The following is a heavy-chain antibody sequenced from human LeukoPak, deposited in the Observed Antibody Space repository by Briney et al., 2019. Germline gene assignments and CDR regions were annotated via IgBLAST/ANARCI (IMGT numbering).Heavy chain of an antibody. D-gene: IGHD6-13*01. Sequence: PSETLSLTCTVSGGSISSYYWSWIRQPPGKGLEWVGYIYNSGSTNYNPSLKSRVTISLGTSKNQFSLKLSSVTAADTAVYYCARIGGSSWYSFDYWGQGTLVTVSS. V-gene: IGHV4-59*08. CDR1: GGSISSYY. CDR3: ARIGGSSWYSFDY. J-gene: IGHJ4*02. CDR2: IYNSGST.